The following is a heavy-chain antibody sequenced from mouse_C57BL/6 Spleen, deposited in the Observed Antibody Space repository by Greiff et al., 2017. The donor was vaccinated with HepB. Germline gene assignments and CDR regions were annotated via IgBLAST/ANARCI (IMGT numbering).Heavy chain of an antibody. CDR1: GYAFSSSW. CDR2: IYPGDGDT. CDR3: AHDGKYN. Sequence: VQLQESGPELVKPGASVKISCKASGYAFSSSWMNWVKQRPGKGLEWIGRIYPGDGDTNYNGKFKGKATLTEDKSSRTAYMQLSSLTSEDSAVYFCAHDGKYNWGEGTTRTVSS. V-gene: IGHV1-82*01. D-gene: IGHD2-1*01. J-gene: IGHJ2*01.